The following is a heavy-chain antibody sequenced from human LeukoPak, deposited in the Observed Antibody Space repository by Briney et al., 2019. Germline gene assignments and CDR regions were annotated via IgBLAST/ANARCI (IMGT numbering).Heavy chain of an antibody. Sequence: ASVKVSCKASGYTFTSYGISWVRQAPGQGLEWMAWINVYNGDTYYAQKFQGRVTMTTDTSTSTAYMELRSLRADDTAVYSCARDGGYGSGSYYNVGVYYWGQGTLVTVSS. V-gene: IGHV1-18*01. J-gene: IGHJ4*02. CDR1: GYTFTSYG. CDR3: ARDGGYGSGSYYNVGVYY. CDR2: INVYNGDT. D-gene: IGHD3-10*01.